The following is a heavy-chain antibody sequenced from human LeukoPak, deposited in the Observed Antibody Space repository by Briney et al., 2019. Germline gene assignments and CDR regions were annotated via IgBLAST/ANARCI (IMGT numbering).Heavy chain of an antibody. V-gene: IGHV3-72*01. J-gene: IGHJ4*02. Sequence: GGSLRLSCAASGFTFSYYYIDWVRQAPGKGLEWVGRTRNKTKGYTTDYGASVKGRFTISRDGSTNSVYLQMNSLKTEDTAVYFCARAASHDYWGQGTLVTVSS. CDR3: ARAASHDY. D-gene: IGHD6-25*01. CDR2: TRNKTKGYTT. CDR1: GFTFSYYY.